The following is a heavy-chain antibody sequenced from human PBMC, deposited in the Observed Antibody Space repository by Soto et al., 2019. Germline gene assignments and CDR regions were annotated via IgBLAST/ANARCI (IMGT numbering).Heavy chain of an antibody. D-gene: IGHD6-25*01. V-gene: IGHV3-30-3*01. CDR2: ISYDGINK. CDR1: GFTFSSYA. CDR3: ARGARYSGYGERMDV. Sequence: GGSLRLSCAASGFTFSSYAIHWVRQAPCKGLEWVAVISYDGINKYYADSVKGRFTISRDNSKNTLYLQMNILRAEDTDVYYCARGARYSGYGERMDVWGQWTTFTVSS. J-gene: IGHJ6*02.